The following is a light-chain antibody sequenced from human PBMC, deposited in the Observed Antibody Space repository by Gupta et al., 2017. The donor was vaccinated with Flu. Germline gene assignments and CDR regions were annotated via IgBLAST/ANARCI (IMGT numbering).Light chain of an antibody. V-gene: IGKV1-5*03. Sequence: DIQMTQSPSTLSASVGDRVTISCRASQSMSNLLAWYQQKPGKVPKLLIYQASRSESGVASRFSGSGSGTEFTLTSSSLQPDDVANYYCQRYDSLWTFGQGTRVEIK. CDR1: QSMSNL. CDR2: QAS. J-gene: IGKJ1*01. CDR3: QRYDSLWT.